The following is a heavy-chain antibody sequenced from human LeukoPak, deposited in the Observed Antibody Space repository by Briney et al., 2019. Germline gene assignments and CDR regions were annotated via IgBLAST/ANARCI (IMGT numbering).Heavy chain of an antibody. CDR1: GYTFTSYG. CDR2: INPNSGGT. Sequence: ASVKVSCKASGYTFTSYGISWVRQAPGQGLEWMGWINPNSGGTNYAQKFQGRVTMTRDTSISTAYMELSRLRSDDTAVYYCARIAAAGTLEYFQHWGQGTLVTVSS. J-gene: IGHJ1*01. D-gene: IGHD6-13*01. CDR3: ARIAAAGTLEYFQH. V-gene: IGHV1-2*02.